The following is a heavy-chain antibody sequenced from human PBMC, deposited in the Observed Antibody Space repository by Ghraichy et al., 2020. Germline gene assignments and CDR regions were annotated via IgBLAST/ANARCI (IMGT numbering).Heavy chain of an antibody. J-gene: IGHJ3*02. CDR3: ARAFISLGLDRRAFDI. V-gene: IGHV4-30-2*01. CDR2: IYHSGST. Sequence: SETLSLTCAVSGGSISSGGYSWSWIRQPPGKGLEWFGYIYHSGSTYYNPSLKSRVTISVDRSKNQFSLKLSSVTAADTAVYYCARAFISLGLDRRAFDIWGQGTVVTVSS. D-gene: IGHD3-16*01. CDR1: GGSISSGGYS.